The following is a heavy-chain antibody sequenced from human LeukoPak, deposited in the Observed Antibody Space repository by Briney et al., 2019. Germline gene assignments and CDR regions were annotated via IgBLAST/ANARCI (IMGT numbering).Heavy chain of an antibody. V-gene: IGHV1-2*02. CDR1: GFTLTGYY. J-gene: IGHJ4*02. Sequence: GASVKVSCKASGFTLTGYYMHWVRQAPGQGLEWMGWINPNSGGTNYAQKFQGRVTMTRDTSISTAYMELSRLSSDDTAVYYCAKPRSYQLLPFDYWGQGTLVTVSS. D-gene: IGHD2-2*01. CDR2: INPNSGGT. CDR3: AKPRSYQLLPFDY.